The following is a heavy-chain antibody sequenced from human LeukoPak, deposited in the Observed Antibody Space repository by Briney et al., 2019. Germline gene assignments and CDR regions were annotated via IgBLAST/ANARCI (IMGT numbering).Heavy chain of an antibody. CDR1: GLTFSNYA. CDR3: AKDYSDSRVGDVFFEY. Sequence: GGSLSLSCAASGLTFSNYAMSWFRQAPGKGLEWVSGITSGFTPHYADSVKGRFTISRDNSKITFHLQMNSLRAEDTAVYYCAKDYSDSRVGDVFFEYWGQGTLVTVSS. V-gene: IGHV3-23*01. J-gene: IGHJ4*02. CDR2: ITSGFTP. D-gene: IGHD1-26*01.